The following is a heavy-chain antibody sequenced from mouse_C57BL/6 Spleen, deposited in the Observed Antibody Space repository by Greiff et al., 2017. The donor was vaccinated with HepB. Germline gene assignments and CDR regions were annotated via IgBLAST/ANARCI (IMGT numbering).Heavy chain of an antibody. D-gene: IGHD3-3*01. CDR2: INYDGSST. V-gene: IGHV5-16*01. CDR1: GFTFSDYY. CDR3: ARDGGQLDY. J-gene: IGHJ4*01. Sequence: EVKLMESEGGLVQPGSSMKLSCTASGFTFSDYYMAWVRQVPEKGLEWVANINYDGSSTYYLDSLKSRFIISRDNAKNILYLQMSSLKSEDTATYYCARDGGQLDYWGQGTSVTVSS.